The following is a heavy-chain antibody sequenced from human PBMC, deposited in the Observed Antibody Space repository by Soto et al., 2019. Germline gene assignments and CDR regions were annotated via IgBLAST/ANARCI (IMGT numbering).Heavy chain of an antibody. CDR1: GFTFGDYA. Sequence: GGSLRLSCTASGFTFGDYAMSWFRQAPGKGLEWVGFIRSKAYGGTTEYAASVKGRFTFSRDDSKSIACLQMNSLKTEDTAVYYFTRDRVVPAAMGGGYYYYMDVWGKGTTVTVSS. CDR3: TRDRVVPAAMGGGYYYYMDV. CDR2: IRSKAYGGTT. D-gene: IGHD2-2*01. V-gene: IGHV3-49*03. J-gene: IGHJ6*03.